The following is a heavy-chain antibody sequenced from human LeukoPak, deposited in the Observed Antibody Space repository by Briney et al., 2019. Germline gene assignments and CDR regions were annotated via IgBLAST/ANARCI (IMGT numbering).Heavy chain of an antibody. CDR2: ISSSSSYM. V-gene: IGHV3-21*01. CDR1: GFTFSNYE. J-gene: IGHJ6*02. CDR3: ARERLVVVGDAYYYYGMDV. Sequence: GGSLRLSCSASGFTFSNYEMNWVRQAPGKGLEWVSSISSSSSYMYYADSMKGRFTVSRDNAKNSLFLQMNSLRAEDTAVYYCARERLVVVGDAYYYYGMDVWGQGTTVTVSS. D-gene: IGHD2-2*01.